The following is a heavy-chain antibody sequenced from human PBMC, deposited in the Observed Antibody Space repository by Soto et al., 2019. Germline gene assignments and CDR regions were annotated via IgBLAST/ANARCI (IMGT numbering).Heavy chain of an antibody. CDR2: IKEDGSEK. Sequence: EVQVVESGGGLVQPGGSLRLSCAASGFIFSTYWMTWVRQAPGKGLEWVANIKEDGSEKYYVDSVKGRFTISRDNAKNSLYLQMNRLRAEDTAVYYCARGGHFDYWGQGTLVTVSA. J-gene: IGHJ4*02. V-gene: IGHV3-7*04. CDR3: ARGGHFDY. CDR1: GFIFSTYW.